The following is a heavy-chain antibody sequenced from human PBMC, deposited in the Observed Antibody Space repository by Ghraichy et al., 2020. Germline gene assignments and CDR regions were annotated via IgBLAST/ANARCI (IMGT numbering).Heavy chain of an antibody. CDR2: INPNSGGT. Sequence: ASVKVSCKASGYTFTGYYMHWVRQAPGQGLEWMGWINPNSGGTNYAQKFQGRVTMTRDTSISTAYMELSRLRSDDTAVYYCARDRPPERSIAAAVVGYGIDYWGQGTLVTVSS. V-gene: IGHV1-2*02. J-gene: IGHJ4*02. D-gene: IGHD6-13*01. CDR1: GYTFTGYY. CDR3: ARDRPPERSIAAAVVGYGIDY.